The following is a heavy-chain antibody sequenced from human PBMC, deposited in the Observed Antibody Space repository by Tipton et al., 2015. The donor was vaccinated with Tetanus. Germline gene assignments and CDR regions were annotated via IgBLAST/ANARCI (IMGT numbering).Heavy chain of an antibody. Sequence: SLRLSCAASGFTFRNDYMHWVRQAPGKGLVWVSRINGDGSSLSHADSVKGRFTISRDNAKNTVYLQMNSLRAEDTAVYFCARRSLTNYGLDVWGQGTPVTVSS. CDR2: INGDGSSL. D-gene: IGHD1-1*01. V-gene: IGHV3-74*01. CDR3: ARRSLTNYGLDV. J-gene: IGHJ6*02. CDR1: GFTFRNDY.